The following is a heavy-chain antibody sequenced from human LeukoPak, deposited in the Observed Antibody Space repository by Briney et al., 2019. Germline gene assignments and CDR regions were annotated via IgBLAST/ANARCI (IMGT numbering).Heavy chain of an antibody. D-gene: IGHD3-22*01. V-gene: IGHV2-70*11. CDR2: IDWDDDK. J-gene: IGHJ4*02. Sequence: SGPALVKPTQTLILTCTFSGFSLTTRGMCVSWIRQPPGKALEWLARIDWDDDKSYNTSLKTRLTISKDTSKNQVVLTMTNMDPVDTATYYCARTGCYYDSSGYSYWGQGTLVTVSS. CDR3: ARTGCYYDSSGYSY. CDR1: GFSLTTRGMC.